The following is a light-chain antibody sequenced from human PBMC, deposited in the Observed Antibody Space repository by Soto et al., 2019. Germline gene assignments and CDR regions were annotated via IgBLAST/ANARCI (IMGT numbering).Light chain of an antibody. Sequence: QSALTQPASVSGSPGQSITISCTGTSSDIGGYYYVSWYQHHPGKAPKLMIYQVTNRPSGVSHRFSGSKSGNTASLTISGLQADDEADYYCTSYSSTNTFYVFGAGTKGTVL. CDR2: QVT. CDR1: SSDIGGYYY. CDR3: TSYSSTNTFYV. V-gene: IGLV2-14*01. J-gene: IGLJ1*01.